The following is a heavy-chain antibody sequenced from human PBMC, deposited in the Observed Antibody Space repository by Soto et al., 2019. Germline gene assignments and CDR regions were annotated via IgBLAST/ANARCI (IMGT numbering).Heavy chain of an antibody. V-gene: IGHV4-59*01. Sequence: SETLSLTCSVSGVSISGSYWSWIRQSPGKGLEWLGYVYYTGSTNYSPSLRSRVSISVDTSKNEFSLRLSSVTAADTAVYFCARSVAVPGAHIDYWGQGTQVTVSS. D-gene: IGHD6-19*01. CDR1: GVSISGSY. CDR3: ARSVAVPGAHIDY. CDR2: VYYTGST. J-gene: IGHJ4*02.